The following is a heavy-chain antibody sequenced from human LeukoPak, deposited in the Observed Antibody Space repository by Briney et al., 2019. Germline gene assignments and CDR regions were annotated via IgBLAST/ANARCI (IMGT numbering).Heavy chain of an antibody. Sequence: ASVKVSCKASGYTFSTYGVSWVRQAPGQGLEWMGWISAYNGNTNYAKKFQGRFTMTKDTSTSTAYMELRSLRSDDTAVYYCAGDFVAVVGTSIPGFDPWGQGTLLTVSS. CDR3: AGDFVAVVGTSIPGFDP. CDR2: ISAYNGNT. D-gene: IGHD6-19*01. V-gene: IGHV1-18*01. CDR1: GYTFSTYG. J-gene: IGHJ5*02.